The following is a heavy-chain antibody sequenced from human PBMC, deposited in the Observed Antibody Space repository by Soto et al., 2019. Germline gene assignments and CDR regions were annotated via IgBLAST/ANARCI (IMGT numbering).Heavy chain of an antibody. CDR2: ISYDGGNK. Sequence: QVQLVESGGGVVQPGRSLRLSCAASGFTFSSCGMHWVRQAPGKGLEWVAVISYDGGNKYYADSVKGRFTISRDNSKNQLDLAMNSCRAQDKDLYYCAKDYCSVCSCYLVFWRQGTLLTVAS. CDR1: GFTFSSCG. D-gene: IGHD2-15*01. V-gene: IGHV3-30*18. J-gene: IGHJ4*02. CDR3: AKDYCSVCSCYLVF.